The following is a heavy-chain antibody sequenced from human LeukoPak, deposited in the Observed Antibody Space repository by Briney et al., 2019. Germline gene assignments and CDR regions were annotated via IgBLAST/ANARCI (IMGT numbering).Heavy chain of an antibody. CDR3: AKGDTYYDLLTCFDF. CDR2: TSGSGVST. CDR1: GFTFSSYA. J-gene: IGHJ4*02. Sequence: GGSLRLSCAASGFTFSSYAMSWVRQAPGKGLEWVSATSGSGVSTYYADSVKGRFTISRDNSKNTLYLQMNSLRAEDTAVYYCAKGDTYYDLLTCFDFWGPGTLVTVSS. V-gene: IGHV3-23*01. D-gene: IGHD3-9*01.